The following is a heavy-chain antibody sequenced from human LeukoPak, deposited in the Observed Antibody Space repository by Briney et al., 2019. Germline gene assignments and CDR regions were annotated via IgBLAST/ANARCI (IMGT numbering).Heavy chain of an antibody. J-gene: IGHJ4*02. CDR2: IWYDGSNK. Sequence: XXXARXKXLEWVVVIWYDGSNKYYVDSVKGRFTISRDNSKNTLYLQMNSLRAEDTAVYYCAREASPRALGYWGQGTLVTVSS. CDR3: AREASPRALGY. V-gene: IGHV3-33*01.